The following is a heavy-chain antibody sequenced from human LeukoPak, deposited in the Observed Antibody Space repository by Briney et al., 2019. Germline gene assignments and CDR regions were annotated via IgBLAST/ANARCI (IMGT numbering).Heavy chain of an antibody. CDR1: GFTFSSYA. CDR2: ISGSGDST. CDR3: AKDPGGSSWYVGDGNYMDV. Sequence: PGGSLRLSCAASGFTFSSYAMSWVRQAPDKGLEWVSAISGSGDSTNYADSVKGRFTISRDNSKNTLYLQMNSLRAEGTAVYYCAKDPGGSSWYVGDGNYMDVWGKGTTVTVSS. V-gene: IGHV3-23*01. J-gene: IGHJ6*03. D-gene: IGHD6-13*01.